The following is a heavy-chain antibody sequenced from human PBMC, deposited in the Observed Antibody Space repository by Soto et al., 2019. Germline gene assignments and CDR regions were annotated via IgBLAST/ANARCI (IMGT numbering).Heavy chain of an antibody. CDR3: ATGQEVRMADI. Sequence: QVQLLASGGGLVKPGGSLRLSCAASEFTVSDYYMAWLRQAPGTGLEWISYISGDSRYTNYADSVKGRFTISRDNAKNSLYWQMNSLRVEDTAVYFCATGQEVRMADIWGQGTMVIVSS. CDR1: EFTVSDYY. CDR2: ISGDSRYT. D-gene: IGHD2-15*01. J-gene: IGHJ3*02. V-gene: IGHV3-11*03.